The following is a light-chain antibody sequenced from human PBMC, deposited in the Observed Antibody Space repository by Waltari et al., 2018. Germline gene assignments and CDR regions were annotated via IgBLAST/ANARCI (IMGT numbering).Light chain of an antibody. J-gene: IGKJ2*01. CDR1: QSISSY. V-gene: IGKV1-39*01. CDR2: AAS. Sequence: DIQMTQSPSSLSASVGDRVTITCRASQSISSYLNWYQQKPGKAPKLLIYAASSLQSGVPSECSGSGSGTDFTRTISSLQPEDFATYYCQQSYSTLYTFGQGTKLEIK. CDR3: QQSYSTLYT.